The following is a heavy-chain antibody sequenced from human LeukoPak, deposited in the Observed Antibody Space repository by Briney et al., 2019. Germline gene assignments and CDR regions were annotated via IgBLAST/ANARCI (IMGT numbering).Heavy chain of an antibody. J-gene: IGHJ5*02. CDR1: SGSISGHY. V-gene: IGHV4-4*09. CDR3: ARQAQDGTDNYFDP. Sequence: SETLSLTCTVSSGSISGHYWSWIRQSPGRGLEWIGNIYTSGITKYNPSLNSRVTISIDTSKNRFSLKVTSMTAADTAIYYCARQAQDGTDNYFDPWGRGILVTVSS. D-gene: IGHD1-14*01. CDR2: IYTSGIT.